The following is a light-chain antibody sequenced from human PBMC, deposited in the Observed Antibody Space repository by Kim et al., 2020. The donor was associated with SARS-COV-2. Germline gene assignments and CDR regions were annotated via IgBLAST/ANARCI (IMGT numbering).Light chain of an antibody. V-gene: IGLV3-21*04. CDR2: YDS. CDR3: QVWDSSRGV. J-gene: IGLJ3*02. CDR1: NIGSKS. Sequence: SYELTQPPSVSVAPGKTARITCGGNNIGSKSVHWYQQKPGQAPVLVIYYDSDRPSGIPERFSGSNSGNTATLTISRVEAGDEAYYYCQVWDSSRGVFGGGTQLTVL.